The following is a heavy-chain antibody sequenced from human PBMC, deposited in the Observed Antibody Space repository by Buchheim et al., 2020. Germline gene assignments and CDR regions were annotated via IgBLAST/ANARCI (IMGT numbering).Heavy chain of an antibody. D-gene: IGHD4/OR15-4a*01. V-gene: IGHV4-30-2*01. CDR3: ARESGAFDS. CDR2: VYYNGNT. Sequence: QLQLQESGSGMVKPSQTLSLTCNVSGASISSGAFSWSWIRQPPGQGLEWIGYVYYNGNTYYNPSPKRRVTISIDTSNNRFSLRLTSVTAADTAIYYCARESGAFDSWGQG. J-gene: IGHJ4*02. CDR1: GASISSGAFS.